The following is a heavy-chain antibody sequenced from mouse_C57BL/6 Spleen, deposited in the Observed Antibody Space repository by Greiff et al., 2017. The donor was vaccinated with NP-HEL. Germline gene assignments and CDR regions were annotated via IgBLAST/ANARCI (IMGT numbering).Heavy chain of an antibody. V-gene: IGHV1-80*01. J-gene: IGHJ4*01. CDR3: ARSITTVVMDY. Sequence: QVQLQQSGAELVKPGASVKISCKASGYAFSSYWMNWVKQRPGKGLEWIGQIYPGDGDTNYNGKFKGKATLTADKSSSTAYMQLSSLTSEDSAVYFCARSITTVVMDYWGQGTSVTVSS. D-gene: IGHD1-1*01. CDR2: IYPGDGDT. CDR1: GYAFSSYW.